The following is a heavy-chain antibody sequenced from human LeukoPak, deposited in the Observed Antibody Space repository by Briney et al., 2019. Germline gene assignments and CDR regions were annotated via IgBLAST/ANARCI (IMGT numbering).Heavy chain of an antibody. CDR3: STHLRDGYNSRYPFQY. Sequence: GESLKISCKGSAYTFTTYWIAWVRQMPGKGLEWMGIIYPGDSDTRYSPSFQGQVTISADKSISTAYLQWSNLKVSDTAMYYCSTHLRDGYNSRYPFQYWGQGTLVTVSS. J-gene: IGHJ4*02. D-gene: IGHD5-24*01. V-gene: IGHV5-51*01. CDR1: AYTFTTYW. CDR2: IYPGDSDT.